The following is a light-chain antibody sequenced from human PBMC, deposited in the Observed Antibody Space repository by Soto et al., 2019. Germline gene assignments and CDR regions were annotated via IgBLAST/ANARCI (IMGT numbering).Light chain of an antibody. Sequence: PGERATLSCRASQSVNSNFLAWYQQRPGQAPRLLIYAASTRATGIPDRFSGSRSETDFTLTISRLEPEDFAVYYCQQYNNWLWTFGQGTKVEIK. CDR1: QSVNSNF. CDR2: AAS. V-gene: IGKV3-20*01. CDR3: QQYNNWLWT. J-gene: IGKJ1*01.